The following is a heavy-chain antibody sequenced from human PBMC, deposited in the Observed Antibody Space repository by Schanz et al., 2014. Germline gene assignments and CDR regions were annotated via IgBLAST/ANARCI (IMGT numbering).Heavy chain of an antibody. CDR2: ISDSGDST. CDR1: GFTFSIYA. Sequence: EVQLLESGGGLVQPGGSLRLSCAASGFTFSIYAMSWVRQAPGKGLEWVSDISDSGDSTHYADSVKGRFTISRDNAKNSLFLQMNSLRAEDTAVYYCARGRVRGLNFLDNWGQGTLVTVSS. V-gene: IGHV3-23*01. D-gene: IGHD3-10*01. J-gene: IGHJ4*02. CDR3: ARGRVRGLNFLDN.